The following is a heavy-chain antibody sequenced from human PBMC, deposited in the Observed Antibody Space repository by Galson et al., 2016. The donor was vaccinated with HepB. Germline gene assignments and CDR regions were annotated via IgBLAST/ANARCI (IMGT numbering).Heavy chain of an antibody. Sequence: SLRLSCAASGFTLNSYDMSWVRQAPGKGLEWVSALNGRTGRTYYADSVKGRFIISRDNSKNTLYLQMSNLRAEDTAVYYCAKACRGSYDDGCAFDFWGQGTMVTVSP. CDR2: LNGRTGRT. CDR1: GFTLNSYD. V-gene: IGHV3-23*01. J-gene: IGHJ3*01. CDR3: AKACRGSYDDGCAFDF. D-gene: IGHD1-26*01.